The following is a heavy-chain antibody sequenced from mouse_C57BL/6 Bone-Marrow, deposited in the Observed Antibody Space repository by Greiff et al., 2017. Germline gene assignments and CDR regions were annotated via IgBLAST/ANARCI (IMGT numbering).Heavy chain of an antibody. D-gene: IGHD2-3*01. CDR3: ASRWLLRYAMDY. Sequence: VKLQESGPELVKPGASVKISCKASGYAFSSSWMYWVKQRPGKGLEWIGRIYPGDGDTNYNGKFKGQATLTADKSSSTAYMQLSSLTSEDSAVYFCASRWLLRYAMDYWGQGTSVTVSS. J-gene: IGHJ4*01. CDR1: GYAFSSSW. V-gene: IGHV1-82*01. CDR2: IYPGDGDT.